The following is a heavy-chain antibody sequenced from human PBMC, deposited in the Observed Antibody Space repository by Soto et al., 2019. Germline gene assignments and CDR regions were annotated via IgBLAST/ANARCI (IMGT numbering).Heavy chain of an antibody. D-gene: IGHD1-1*01. Sequence: QVQLQQSGPGLVKPSQTLSLTCAISGDSVSSNSAAWNWIRQSPSRGLEWLGRTYYRYKWYNDYAGSVKSRITLNTDTSNFQFSLQLSSVTPEATAVYYCAGTAVGSPASHDYYYYCMDVWVQGTTVTVSS. CDR2: TYYRYKWYN. J-gene: IGHJ6*02. V-gene: IGHV6-1*01. CDR1: GDSVSSNSAA. CDR3: AGTAVGSPASHDYYYYCMDV.